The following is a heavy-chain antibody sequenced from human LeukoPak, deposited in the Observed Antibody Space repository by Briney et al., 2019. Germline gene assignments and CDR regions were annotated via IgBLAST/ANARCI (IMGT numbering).Heavy chain of an antibody. J-gene: IGHJ4*02. CDR1: GYTFTSYG. CDR3: ARGKGYYDSSDFFGY. V-gene: IGHV1-18*01. Sequence: VASVKVSCTASGYTFTSYGISWVRQAPGQGLEWMGSISAYNGNTNYAQKFQGRVTITADKSTSTAYMELSSLRSEDTAVYYCARGKGYYDSSDFFGYWGQGTLVTVSS. CDR2: ISAYNGNT. D-gene: IGHD3-22*01.